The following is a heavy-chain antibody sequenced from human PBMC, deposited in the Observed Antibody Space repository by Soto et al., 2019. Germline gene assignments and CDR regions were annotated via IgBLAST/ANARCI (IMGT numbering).Heavy chain of an antibody. CDR2: INPNSGGT. J-gene: IGHJ6*03. Sequence: ASVKVSCKASGYTFTGYYMHWVRQAPGQGLEWMGWINPNSGGTNYAQKFQGWVTMTRDTSISTAYMELSRLRSDDTAVYYCARENSYGSPGYYYYYMDVWGKGTTVTVSS. CDR3: ARENSYGSPGYYYYYMDV. D-gene: IGHD5-18*01. CDR1: GYTFTGYY. V-gene: IGHV1-2*04.